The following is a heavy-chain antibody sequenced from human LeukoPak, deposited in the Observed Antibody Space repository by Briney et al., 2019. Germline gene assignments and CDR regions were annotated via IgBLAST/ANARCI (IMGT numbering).Heavy chain of an antibody. CDR2: IFHSGTT. J-gene: IGHJ5*02. CDR3: ARWDDSAWAFGT. CDR1: GGSISSAGYS. Sequence: SETLSLTCAVSGGSISSAGYSWGWIRQPPGKGLEWIGYIFHSGTTYYNPSLKSRVTISPDRSKNQLSLKLSSVTAADTAVYYCARWDDSAWAFGTWGPGTLVTVSS. V-gene: IGHV4-30-2*01. D-gene: IGHD6-19*01.